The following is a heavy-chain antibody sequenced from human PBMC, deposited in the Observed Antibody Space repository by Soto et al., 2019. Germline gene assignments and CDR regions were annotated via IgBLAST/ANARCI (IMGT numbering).Heavy chain of an antibody. CDR2: LDAEDGET. V-gene: IGHV1-24*01. CDR3: ATLPRTIERTPAAIWSFDS. J-gene: IGHJ4*02. D-gene: IGHD2-2*01. Sequence: ASVKVSCKVSGDSLSDLSIHWVRQAPGKGLEWMGGLDAEDGETIYAQKLQGRGTMTEDTSTDTAYMELSSLTSEDTAMYYCATLPRTIERTPAAIWSFDSWGQGTLVTVSS. CDR1: GDSLSDLS.